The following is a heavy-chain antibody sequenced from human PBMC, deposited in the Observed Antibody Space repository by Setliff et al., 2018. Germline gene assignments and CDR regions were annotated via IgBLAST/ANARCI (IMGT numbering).Heavy chain of an antibody. CDR1: GGTFSA. V-gene: IGHV1-69*06. D-gene: IGHD1-26*01. CDR3: ARGGLGAVPYYLGS. CDR2: IIPMFGT. J-gene: IGHJ5*02. Sequence: SVKVSCKASGGTFSAISWVREAPGQGLEWMGGIIPMFGTNYAQRFQGRVTFTADTSSSTAYLELGSLTSEDTAMYYCARGGLGAVPYYLGSWGQGTLVTVSS.